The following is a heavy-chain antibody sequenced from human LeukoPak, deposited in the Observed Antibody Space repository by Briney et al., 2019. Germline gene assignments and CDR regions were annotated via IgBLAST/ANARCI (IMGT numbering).Heavy chain of an antibody. D-gene: IGHD1-26*01. V-gene: IGHV3-23*01. CDR3: AKDRIPDGMWEVDY. CDR2: ITGHSQLT. Sequence: PGGSLRLSCLASGFDFYIYALDWVRQAPGKGLESGSGITGHSQLTYYADSVKGRFTIYRDNSKNTLYLQMNSLRAEDTALYFCAKDRIPDGMWEVDYWGQGTPVTVSS. CDR1: GFDFYIYA. J-gene: IGHJ4*02.